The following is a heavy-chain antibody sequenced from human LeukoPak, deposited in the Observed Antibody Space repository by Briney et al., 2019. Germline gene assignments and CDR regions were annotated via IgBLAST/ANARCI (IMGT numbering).Heavy chain of an antibody. V-gene: IGHV1-69*05. CDR1: GGTFSSYA. CDR3: ARERVIVVVPAAISWFDP. CDR2: IIPIFGTA. D-gene: IGHD2-2*02. Sequence: GASVKDSCKASGGTFSSYAISWVRQAPGQGLEWMGRIIPIFGTANYAQKFQGRVTITTDESTSTAYMELSSLRSEDTAVYYCARERVIVVVPAAISWFDPWGQGTLVTVSS. J-gene: IGHJ5*02.